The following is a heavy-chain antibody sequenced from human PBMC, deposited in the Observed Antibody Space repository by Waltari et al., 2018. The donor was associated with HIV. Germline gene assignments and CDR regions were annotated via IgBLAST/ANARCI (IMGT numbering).Heavy chain of an antibody. J-gene: IGHJ4*02. D-gene: IGHD6-13*01. Sequence: QFQLLESGGGVVQPGRPLSPSFDASGFTSLRYAMHWVRQAPGKGLEWVAVISYDGSNKYYADSVKGRFTISRDNSKNTLYLQMNSLRAEDTAVYYCARAMSSSWYGQFDYWGQGTLVTVSS. CDR3: ARAMSSSWYGQFDY. CDR2: ISYDGSNK. V-gene: IGHV3-30*04. CDR1: GFTSLRYA.